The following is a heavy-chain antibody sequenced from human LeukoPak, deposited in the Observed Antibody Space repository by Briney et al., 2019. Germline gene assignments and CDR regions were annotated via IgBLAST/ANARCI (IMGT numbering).Heavy chain of an antibody. Sequence: SVKVSCKASGGTFSSYAISWVRQAPGQGLEWMGGIIPIFGTANYAQKFQGRVTITADESTSTAYTELSSLRSEDTAVYYCARGDSSSPGNDAFDIWGQGTMVTVSS. CDR1: GGTFSSYA. CDR3: ARGDSSSPGNDAFDI. V-gene: IGHV1-69*01. D-gene: IGHD6-6*01. J-gene: IGHJ3*02. CDR2: IIPIFGTA.